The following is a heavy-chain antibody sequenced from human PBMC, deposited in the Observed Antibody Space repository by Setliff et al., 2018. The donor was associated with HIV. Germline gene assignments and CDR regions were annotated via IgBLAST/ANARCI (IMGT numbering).Heavy chain of an antibody. CDR1: GGSISSGGHY. CDR3: ARGFDYAQRPPLYYFDY. V-gene: IGHV4-31*02. J-gene: IGHJ4*02. CDR2: IYYSGNP. Sequence: SETLSLTCSVSGGSISSGGHYWNWIRQHPGKGLEWIGYIYYSGNPFYNPSLRSRVTISLDTSKNQFSLKLSSVTAADTAVYYCARGFDYAQRPPLYYFDYWGQGTLVTVSS. D-gene: IGHD2-2*01.